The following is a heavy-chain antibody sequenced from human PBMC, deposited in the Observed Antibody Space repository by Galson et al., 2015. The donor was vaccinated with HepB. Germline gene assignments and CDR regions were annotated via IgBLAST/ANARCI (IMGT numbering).Heavy chain of an antibody. V-gene: IGHV3-11*01. CDR1: GFTFSDYY. D-gene: IGHD6-13*01. CDR3: ARGSYSSSFFARPRSWFDP. CDR2: ISSSGSTI. Sequence: SLRLSCAASGFTFSDYYMSWIRQAPGKGLEWVSYISSSGSTIYYADSVKGRFTISRDNAKNSLYLQMNSLRAEDTAVYYCARGSYSSSFFARPRSWFDPWGQGTLVTVSS. J-gene: IGHJ5*02.